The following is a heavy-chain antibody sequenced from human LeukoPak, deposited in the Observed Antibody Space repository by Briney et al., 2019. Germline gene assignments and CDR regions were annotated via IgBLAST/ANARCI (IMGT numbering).Heavy chain of an antibody. J-gene: IGHJ4*02. CDR1: GGSISSYY. CDR2: IYYSGST. CDR3: ARGQWLVDY. V-gene: IGHV4-59*01. Sequence: SETLSLTCTVTGGSISSYYWSWIRQPPGKGLEWIGYIYYSGSTNYNPSLKSRVTISVDTSKNQFSLKLSSVTAADTAVYYCARGQWLVDYWGQGTLVTVSS. D-gene: IGHD6-19*01.